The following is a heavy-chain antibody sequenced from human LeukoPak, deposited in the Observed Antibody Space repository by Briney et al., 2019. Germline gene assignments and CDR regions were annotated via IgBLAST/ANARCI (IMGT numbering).Heavy chain of an antibody. D-gene: IGHD3-22*01. CDR1: GYTFTGYY. Sequence: ASVKVSCKASGYTFTGYYMHWVRQAPGQGLEWMGWINPNSGGTNYAQKFQGRVTMTRDTSISTAYMELSRLRSDDTAVYYCARGMGVYYYDSSGYYWAYYFDYWGQGTLVTVSS. CDR2: INPNSGGT. CDR3: ARGMGVYYYDSSGYYWAYYFDY. V-gene: IGHV1-2*02. J-gene: IGHJ4*02.